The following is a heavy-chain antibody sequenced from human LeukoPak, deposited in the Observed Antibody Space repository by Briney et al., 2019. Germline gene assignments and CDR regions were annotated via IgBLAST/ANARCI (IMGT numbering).Heavy chain of an antibody. Sequence: SETLSLTCTVSGGSISSYYWSWIRQPPGKGLEWIGYIYYSGSTNYNPSLKSRVTISVDTSKNQFSLKLSSVTAADTAVYYCAREGRTYDILTGYYWGLDIWGQGTMVTVSS. CDR3: AREGRTYDILTGYYWGLDI. CDR1: GGSISSYY. CDR2: IYYSGST. D-gene: IGHD3-9*01. J-gene: IGHJ3*02. V-gene: IGHV4-59*01.